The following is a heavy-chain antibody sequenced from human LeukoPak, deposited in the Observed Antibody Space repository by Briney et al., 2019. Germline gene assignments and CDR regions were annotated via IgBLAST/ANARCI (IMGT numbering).Heavy chain of an antibody. J-gene: IGHJ6*02. CDR3: ARDRAGYSSSRYYYYGMDV. Sequence: ASVKVSCKASGYTFTSYYMHWVRQAPGQGLEWMGIINPSGGSTSYAQKFQGRVTMTRDTSTSTVYMELSSLRSKDTAVYYCARDRAGYSSSRYYYYGMDVWGQGTTVTVSS. CDR1: GYTFTSYY. CDR2: INPSGGST. D-gene: IGHD6-13*01. V-gene: IGHV1-46*01.